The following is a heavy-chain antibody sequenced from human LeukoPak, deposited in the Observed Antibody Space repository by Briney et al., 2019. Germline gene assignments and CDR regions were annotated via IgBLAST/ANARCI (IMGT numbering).Heavy chain of an antibody. D-gene: IGHD3-16*01. CDR2: IYYSGYT. CDR1: GGSISSYY. Sequence: KPSETLSLTCIVSGGSISSYYWSWIRQPPGKGLKWIGNIYYSGYTTYSPSLRSRVTISVDTSKNQFSLKLSSVTAADTAVYYCARETSQKGAHYMDVWGKGTTITISS. J-gene: IGHJ6*03. CDR3: ARETSQKGAHYMDV. V-gene: IGHV4-59*01.